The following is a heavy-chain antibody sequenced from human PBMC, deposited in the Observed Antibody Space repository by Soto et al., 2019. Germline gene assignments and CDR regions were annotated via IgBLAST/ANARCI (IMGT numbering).Heavy chain of an antibody. CDR2: ISAYNGNT. V-gene: IGHV1-18*01. J-gene: IGHJ6*02. D-gene: IGHD6-19*01. CDR3: AREGAVAGTFYYYYFYGMDV. CDR1: GYTFTSYG. Sequence: GASVKVSCKASGYTFTSYGISWVRQAPGQVLEWMGWISAYNGNTNYAQKLQGRVTMTTDTSTSTAYMELRSLRSDDTAVYYCAREGAVAGTFYYYYFYGMDVWGQGTTVTVSS.